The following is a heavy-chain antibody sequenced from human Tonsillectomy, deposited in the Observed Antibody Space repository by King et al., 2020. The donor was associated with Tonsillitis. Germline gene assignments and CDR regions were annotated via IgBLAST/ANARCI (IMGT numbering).Heavy chain of an antibody. D-gene: IGHD1-7*01. Sequence: VQLVESGGGLVQPGGSLRLSCSASGFTFSSYTMHWVRQAPGKGLEHVSAISTLGGDTYYADSVTGRFTISRDNSKDTLYLQLSSLRPEDTGVYYCVKGHWRLELRQNAFDIWCRGTMVTVSS. CDR2: ISTLGGDT. J-gene: IGHJ3*02. CDR1: GFTFSSYT. CDR3: VKGHWRLELRQNAFDI. V-gene: IGHV3-64D*08.